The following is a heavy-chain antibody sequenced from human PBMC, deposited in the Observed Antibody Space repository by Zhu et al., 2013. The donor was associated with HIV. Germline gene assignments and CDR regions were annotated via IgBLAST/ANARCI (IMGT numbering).Heavy chain of an antibody. Sequence: QVQLMQSGPEVKRPGSSVRVSCRASGVKLKFHAISWIRQAPGQGLEWLGSISLPFASTKFRTEFSRAESLFTADTSQNTVYMELTNLKPDDTAVFYCARGGGHVVVAVGTFDVWGQGTSVTVSP. V-gene: IGHV1-69*06. D-gene: IGHD2-15*01. CDR1: GVKLKFHA. CDR2: ISLPFAST. CDR3: ARGGGHVVVAVGTFDV. J-gene: IGHJ3*01.